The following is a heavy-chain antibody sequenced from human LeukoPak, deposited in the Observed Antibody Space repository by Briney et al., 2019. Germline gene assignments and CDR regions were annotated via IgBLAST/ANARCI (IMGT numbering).Heavy chain of an antibody. Sequence: ASVKVSCKASGYTFTSYAMNWVRQAPGQGLEWMGILNPSGSTSYAQKFQGRATLTRATSTSTVYMELSSLRSEDTAVYYCASVYNYGMDVWGQGTTVIVSS. CDR3: ASVYNYGMDV. CDR1: GYTFTSYA. V-gene: IGHV1-46*01. CDR2: LNPSGST. J-gene: IGHJ6*02.